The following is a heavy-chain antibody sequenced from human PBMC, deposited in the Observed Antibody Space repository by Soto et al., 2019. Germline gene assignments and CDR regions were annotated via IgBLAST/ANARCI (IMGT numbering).Heavy chain of an antibody. D-gene: IGHD2-15*01. Sequence: SVKVSGKTSAFMRTISAVQWVRQARGQHLEWIGWLVVGSGNTHYAQHFQERVTLTRDMSTGTVYMELSSMRSDDTTVYFCARGLECRGYFLDKPTWFAPWGQGTLVTVSS. V-gene: IGHV1-58*01. J-gene: IGHJ5*02. CDR1: AFMRTISA. CDR2: LVVGSGNT. CDR3: ARGLECRGYFLDKPTWFAP.